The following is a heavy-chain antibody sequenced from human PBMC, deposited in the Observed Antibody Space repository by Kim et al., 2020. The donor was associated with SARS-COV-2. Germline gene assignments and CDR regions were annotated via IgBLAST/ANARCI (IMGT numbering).Heavy chain of an antibody. Sequence: SGKGRFTIARDNAKNSLYLQMNSLRAEDTAVYYCARDPIGSSSTLSFDYWGQGTLVTVSS. V-gene: IGHV3-21*01. CDR3: ARDPIGSSSTLSFDY. D-gene: IGHD6-13*01. J-gene: IGHJ4*02.